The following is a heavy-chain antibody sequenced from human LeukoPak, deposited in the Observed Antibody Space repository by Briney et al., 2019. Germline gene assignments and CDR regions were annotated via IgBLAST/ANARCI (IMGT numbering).Heavy chain of an antibody. CDR3: AKDPPYSSGWVDY. CDR2: IRYDGSNK. J-gene: IGHJ4*02. CDR1: GFTFTTCA. Sequence: GGSLRLSCAASGFTFTTCAMHWVRQAPGKGLEGGAFIRYDGSNKYYADSVKGRFTISRDNSKNTLYLQMNSLRAEDTAVYYCAKDPPYSSGWVDYWGQGTLVTVSS. D-gene: IGHD6-19*01. V-gene: IGHV3-30*02.